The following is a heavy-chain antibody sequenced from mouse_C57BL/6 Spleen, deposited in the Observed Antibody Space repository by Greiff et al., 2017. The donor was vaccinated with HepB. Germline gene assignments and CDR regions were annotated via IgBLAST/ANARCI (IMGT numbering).Heavy chain of an antibody. CDR2: IWGVGST. V-gene: IGHV2-6*01. Sequence: VKLMESGPGLVAPSQSLSITCTVSGFSLTSYGVDWVRQSPGKGLEWLGVIWGVGSTNYNSALKSRLSISKDNSKSQVFLKMNSLQTDDTAMYYCASDYYGVGGFAYWGQGTLVTVSA. D-gene: IGHD1-2*01. J-gene: IGHJ3*01. CDR1: GFSLTSYG. CDR3: ASDYYGVGGFAY.